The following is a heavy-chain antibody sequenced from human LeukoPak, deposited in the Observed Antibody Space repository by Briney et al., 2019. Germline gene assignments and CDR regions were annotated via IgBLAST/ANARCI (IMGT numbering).Heavy chain of an antibody. CDR2: IIPIFGTA. J-gene: IGHJ6*02. V-gene: IGHV1-69*13. Sequence: ASVKVSCKASGGTFSSYASSWVRQAPGQGLEWMGGIIPIFGTANYAQKFQGRVTITADESTSTAYMELSSLRSEDTAVYYCARDSAWLGYCSSTSCFQGHYYGMDVWGQGTTVTVSS. CDR1: GGTFSSYA. D-gene: IGHD2-2*01. CDR3: ARDSAWLGYCSSTSCFQGHYYGMDV.